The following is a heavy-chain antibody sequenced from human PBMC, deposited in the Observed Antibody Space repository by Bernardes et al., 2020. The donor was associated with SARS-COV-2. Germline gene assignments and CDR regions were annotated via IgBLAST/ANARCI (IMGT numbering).Heavy chain of an antibody. J-gene: IGHJ5*02. D-gene: IGHD4-17*01. V-gene: IGHV4-59*01. CDR1: GGSISSYY. CDR3: ARVFYWDYGDYAAWFDP. Sequence: SETLSLTCTVSGGSISSYYWSWIRQPPGKGLEWIGYIYYSGSTNYNPSLKSRVTISVDTSKNQFSLKLSSVTAADPAVYYCARVFYWDYGDYAAWFDPWGQGTLVTVSS. CDR2: IYYSGST.